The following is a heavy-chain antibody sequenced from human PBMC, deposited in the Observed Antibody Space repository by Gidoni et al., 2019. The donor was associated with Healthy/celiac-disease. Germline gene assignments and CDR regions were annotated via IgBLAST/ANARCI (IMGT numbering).Heavy chain of an antibody. CDR2: ISAYNGNT. D-gene: IGHD6-6*01. J-gene: IGHJ4*02. V-gene: IGHV1-18*01. CDR3: ARTFWQLVPHWRRLSQSDY. Sequence: QVQLVQSGAEVKKPGASVKVSCKASGYTFTSYGISWVRQAPGQGLEWMGWISAYNGNTNYAQKLQGRVTMTTDTSTSTAYMELRSLRSDDTAVYYCARTFWQLVPHWRRLSQSDYWGQGTLVTVSS. CDR1: GYTFTSYG.